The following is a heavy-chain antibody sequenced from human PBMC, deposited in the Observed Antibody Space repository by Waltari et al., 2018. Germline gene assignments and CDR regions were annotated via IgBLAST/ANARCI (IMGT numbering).Heavy chain of an antibody. CDR2: INHSGST. V-gene: IGHV4-34*01. J-gene: IGHJ4*02. D-gene: IGHD6-13*01. CDR3: ARVVGQLVTDY. CDR1: GGSFSGYY. Sequence: QVQLQQWGAGLLKPSETLSLTCAVYGGSFSGYYWSWIRQPPGKGLEWIGEINHSGSTNYNPSLKSRVTISVDTSKNQFSLKLSRLRSDDTAVYYCARVVGQLVTDYWGQGTLVTVSS.